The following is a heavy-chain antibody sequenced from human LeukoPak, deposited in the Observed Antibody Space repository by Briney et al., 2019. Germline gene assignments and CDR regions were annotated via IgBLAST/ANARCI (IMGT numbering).Heavy chain of an antibody. CDR2: ISYGGTNN. J-gene: IGHJ1*01. CDR3: AKERRETVVGTVYFQH. V-gene: IGHV3-30*18. Sequence: GRSLRLSCAASGFTFSNFGMHWVRQAPGKGLEWVAIISYGGTNNNYADSVKGRFTISRDNSKNTLYLQMNSLRAEDTAVYYCAKERRETVVGTVYFQHWGQGTLVTVSS. CDR1: GFTFSNFG. D-gene: IGHD6-19*01.